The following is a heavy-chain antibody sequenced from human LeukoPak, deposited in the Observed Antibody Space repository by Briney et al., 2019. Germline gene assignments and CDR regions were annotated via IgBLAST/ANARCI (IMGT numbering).Heavy chain of an antibody. D-gene: IGHD1-14*01. CDR1: RESLSSKNGA. CDR2: TYYRSEWYN. Sequence: SQTLSLTSVVSRESLSSKNGAWNWIRQSPSRGLEWLVRTYYRSEWYNDYAESMEGRMTISQDTSKNQYSLHQNSVTPDDTAVYYCARDFGTTGSHTFDYWGQGTLVTVSS. CDR3: ARDFGTTGSHTFDY. J-gene: IGHJ4*02. V-gene: IGHV6-1*01.